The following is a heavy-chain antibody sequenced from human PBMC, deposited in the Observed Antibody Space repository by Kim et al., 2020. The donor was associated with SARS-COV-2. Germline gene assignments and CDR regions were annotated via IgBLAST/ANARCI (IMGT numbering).Heavy chain of an antibody. CDR2: IRSKADGGTR. Sequence: GGSLRLSCAVSGLTFTSAWMTWVRQAPGKGLEWVARIRSKADGGTRDYSVVVKDRFTISRDDSEGSLYLQMNSLKAEDTAIYYCTTGGGMFHAGFWGQGTPVTVSS. J-gene: IGHJ4*02. D-gene: IGHD1-26*01. V-gene: IGHV3-15*01. CDR3: TTGGGMFHAGF. CDR1: GLTFTSAW.